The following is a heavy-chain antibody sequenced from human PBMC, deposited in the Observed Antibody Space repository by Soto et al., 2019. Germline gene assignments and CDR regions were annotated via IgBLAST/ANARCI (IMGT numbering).Heavy chain of an antibody. CDR2: TYYRSKWYN. V-gene: IGHV6-1*01. CDR3: AQTPSGRQITIFGVVPNWFDP. D-gene: IGHD3-3*01. CDR1: GDSVSSNSAA. Sequence: PSQTLSLTCAISGDSVSSNSAAWNWIRQSPSRGLEWLGRTYYRSKWYNDYAVSVKSRITINPDTSKNQFSLQLNSVTPEDTAVYYCAQTPSGRQITIFGVVPNWFDPWGQGTLVTVSS. J-gene: IGHJ5*02.